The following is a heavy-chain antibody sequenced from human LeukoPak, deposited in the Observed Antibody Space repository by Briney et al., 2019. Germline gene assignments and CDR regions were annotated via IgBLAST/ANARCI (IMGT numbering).Heavy chain of an antibody. CDR3: ARGPLLSGYYYGMDV. V-gene: IGHV3-74*01. J-gene: IGHJ6*02. CDR1: GFNFNTYW. CDR2: ISTDGTTT. Sequence: GGSLRLSCSASGFNFNTYWIHWVRQGPGKGLVWVSRISTDGTTTSYADPVKGRFTISRDNAKNSLYLRMNSLRAEDTAVYYCARGPLLSGYYYGMDVWGQGTTVTVSS. D-gene: IGHD2/OR15-2a*01.